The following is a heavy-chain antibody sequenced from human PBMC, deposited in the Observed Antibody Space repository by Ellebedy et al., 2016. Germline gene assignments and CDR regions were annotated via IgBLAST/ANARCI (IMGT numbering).Heavy chain of an antibody. D-gene: IGHD1-26*01. CDR1: GFTFNTYA. CDR3: ARDLSGSYSRDY. V-gene: IGHV3-30*04. CDR2: ISYDGSIK. J-gene: IGHJ4*02. Sequence: GESLKISCAASGFTFNTYAMHWVRQAPGKGLEWVAFISYDGSIKYYADSVKGRFTISRDNSKNTLYLQLNSLRAEDTAVFYCARDLSGSYSRDYWGQGTLVTVSS.